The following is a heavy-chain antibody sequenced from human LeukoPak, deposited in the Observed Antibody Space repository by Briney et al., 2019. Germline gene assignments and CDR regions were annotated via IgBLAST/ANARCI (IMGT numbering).Heavy chain of an antibody. V-gene: IGHV4-4*07. CDR3: VRDGPSWGLL. D-gene: IGHD7-27*01. J-gene: IGHJ4*02. CDR1: GYSISSGYY. Sequence: PSETLSLTCAVSGYSISSGYYWSWIRQPAGQGLEWIGRVFTTGGANYNPSLKSRVTMSLDTSRNLFSLKLNSVTAADTAVYYCVRDGPSWGLLWGQGALVTVSS. CDR2: VFTTGGA.